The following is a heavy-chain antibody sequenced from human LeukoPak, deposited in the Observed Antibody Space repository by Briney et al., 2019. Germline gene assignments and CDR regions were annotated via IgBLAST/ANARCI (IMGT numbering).Heavy chain of an antibody. V-gene: IGHV3-21*01. CDR2: ISSSSSYI. D-gene: IGHD5-18*01. Sequence: GGSLRLSCAASGFTFSSNSMNWVRQAPGKGLEWVSSISSSSSYIYYADSVKGRFTISRDNAKNSLYLQMNSLRAEDTAVYYCARGRNVDTAMVSPIDYWGQGTLVTVSS. J-gene: IGHJ4*02. CDR3: ARGRNVDTAMVSPIDY. CDR1: GFTFSSNS.